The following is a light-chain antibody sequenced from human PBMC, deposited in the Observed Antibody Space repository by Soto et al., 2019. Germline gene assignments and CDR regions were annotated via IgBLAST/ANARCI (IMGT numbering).Light chain of an antibody. CDR3: QQYNNWRT. V-gene: IGKV3-15*01. Sequence: EIVMTQSPATLSVSPGERATLSCRASQSVSSNLAWYQQKPGKAPRLLIYGASTRATGVPARFSGSGSGTEFTLTISSLQSEDVAIYYCQQYNNWRTFGQGTKVEIK. J-gene: IGKJ1*01. CDR1: QSVSSN. CDR2: GAS.